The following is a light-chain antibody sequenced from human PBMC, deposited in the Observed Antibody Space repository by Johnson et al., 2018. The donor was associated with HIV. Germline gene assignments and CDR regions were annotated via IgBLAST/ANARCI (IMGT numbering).Light chain of an antibody. V-gene: IGLV1-51*01. CDR2: ENN. J-gene: IGLJ1*01. CDR3: GTWDSSLTTSYV. CDR1: SSNIGNNY. Sequence: QSVLTQPPSVSAAPGQKVTISCSGSSSNIGNNYVSWYQQLPGTAPKLLIYENNKRPSGIPDRFSGSKSGTSATLGITGLQTGDEADYYCGTWDSSLTTSYVFGTGTKVIV.